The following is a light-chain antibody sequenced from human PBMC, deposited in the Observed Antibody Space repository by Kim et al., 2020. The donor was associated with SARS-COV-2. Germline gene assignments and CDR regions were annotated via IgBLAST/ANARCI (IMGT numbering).Light chain of an antibody. CDR2: QDN. V-gene: IGLV3-1*01. J-gene: IGLJ3*02. Sequence: PGQTATINGSEDKWGKKYASWYQQKPGQSPVLVMYQDNKRPSGIPERFSGSNSGITATLTISGAQAMDEADYYCQAWDTSTVVFGGETQLTVL. CDR1: KWGKKY. CDR3: QAWDTSTVV.